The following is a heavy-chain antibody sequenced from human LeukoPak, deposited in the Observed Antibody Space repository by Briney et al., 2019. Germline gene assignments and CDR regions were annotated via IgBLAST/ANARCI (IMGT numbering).Heavy chain of an antibody. D-gene: IGHD3-22*01. Sequence: ASVKVSCKASGYTFTGYYMHWVRQAPGQGLEWMGWMNPNSGNTGYAQKFQGRVTMTRNTSISTAYMELSSLRSEDTAVYYCASRTYYDSSGYAFDIWGQGTMVTVSS. V-gene: IGHV1-8*02. CDR1: GYTFTGYY. CDR2: MNPNSGNT. J-gene: IGHJ3*02. CDR3: ASRTYYDSSGYAFDI.